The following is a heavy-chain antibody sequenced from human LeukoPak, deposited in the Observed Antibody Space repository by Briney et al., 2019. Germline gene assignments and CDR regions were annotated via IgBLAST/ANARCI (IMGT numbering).Heavy chain of an antibody. J-gene: IGHJ5*02. Sequence: SETLSLTCAVYGGSFSGYYWSWIRQPPGKGLEWIGEINHSGSTNYNPSLKSRVTISVDTSKNQFSLKLSSVNAADTAVYYCARAGYSSSWYRSYNWFDPWGQGTLVTVSS. D-gene: IGHD6-13*01. CDR1: GGSFSGYY. V-gene: IGHV4-34*01. CDR2: INHSGST. CDR3: ARAGYSSSWYRSYNWFDP.